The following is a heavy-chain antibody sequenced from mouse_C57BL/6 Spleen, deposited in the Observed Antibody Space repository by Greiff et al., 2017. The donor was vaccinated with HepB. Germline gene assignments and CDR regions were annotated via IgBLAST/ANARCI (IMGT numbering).Heavy chain of an antibody. CDR1: GYTFTDYN. CDR3: ARSMYYYGRETPFDY. V-gene: IGHV1-18*01. D-gene: IGHD1-1*01. CDR2: INPNNGGT. J-gene: IGHJ2*01. Sequence: VQLQHSGPELVKPGASVKIPCKASGYTFTDYNMDWVKQSHGKSLEWIGDINPNNGGTIYNQKFKGKATLTVDKSSSTAYMELRSLTSEDTAVYYCARSMYYYGRETPFDYWGQGTTLTVSS.